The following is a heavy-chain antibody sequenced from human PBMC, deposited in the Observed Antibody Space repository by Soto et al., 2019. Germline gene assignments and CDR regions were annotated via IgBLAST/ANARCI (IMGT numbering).Heavy chain of an antibody. D-gene: IGHD2-2*01. Sequence: SVKGSCKASGGTFSSYAISWVGQAPGQGLEWTGGIIPIFGTANYAQKFQGRVTLTADESTSTAYMELSSLRSEDTAVYYCARAVVVPAADYYYYGMDVWGQGTTVTVSS. V-gene: IGHV1-69*13. CDR2: IIPIFGTA. CDR1: GGTFSSYA. CDR3: ARAVVVPAADYYYYGMDV. J-gene: IGHJ6*02.